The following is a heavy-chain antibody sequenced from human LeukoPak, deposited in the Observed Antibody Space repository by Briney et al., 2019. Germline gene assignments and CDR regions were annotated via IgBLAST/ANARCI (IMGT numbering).Heavy chain of an antibody. Sequence: SQTLSLTCTVSGGSISSGGYYWSWIRQPPGKGLEWIGYIYHSGGTYYNPSLKSRVTISVDKSKNQFSLKLSSVTAADTAVYYCARDMAVAGSLEGADAFDIWGQGTMVTVSS. CDR1: GGSISSGGYY. CDR2: IYHSGGT. J-gene: IGHJ3*02. CDR3: ARDMAVAGSLEGADAFDI. V-gene: IGHV4-30-2*01. D-gene: IGHD6-19*01.